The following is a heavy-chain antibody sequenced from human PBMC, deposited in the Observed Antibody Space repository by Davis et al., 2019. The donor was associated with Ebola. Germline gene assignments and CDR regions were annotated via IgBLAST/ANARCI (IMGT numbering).Heavy chain of an antibody. J-gene: IGHJ4*02. V-gene: IGHV3-30*19. CDR3: ARAYSRWGWLQYFDY. Sequence: GESLKISCAASGFSVSTYGMHWVRQAPGKGLEWVAVISYDGSNKYYADSVKGRFTISRDNSKNTLYLQMNSLRAEDTAVYYCARAYSRWGWLQYFDYWGQGTLVTVSS. CDR1: GFSVSTYG. CDR2: ISYDGSNK. D-gene: IGHD5-24*01.